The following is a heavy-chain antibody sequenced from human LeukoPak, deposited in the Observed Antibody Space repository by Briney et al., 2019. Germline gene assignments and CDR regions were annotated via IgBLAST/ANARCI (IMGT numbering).Heavy chain of an antibody. V-gene: IGHV3-21*01. CDR1: GFTFSSYA. Sequence: GGSLRLSCAASGFTFSSYAMSWVRQAPGKGLEWVSSISSSSSYIYYADSVKGRFTISRDNAKNSLYLQMNSLRAEDTAVYYCARDTLSSSWYRYYYGMDVWGQGTTVTVSS. D-gene: IGHD6-13*01. J-gene: IGHJ6*02. CDR2: ISSSSSYI. CDR3: ARDTLSSSWYRYYYGMDV.